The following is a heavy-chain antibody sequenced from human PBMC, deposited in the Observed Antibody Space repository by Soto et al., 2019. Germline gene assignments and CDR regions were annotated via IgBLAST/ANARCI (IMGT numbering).Heavy chain of an antibody. D-gene: IGHD6-13*01. Sequence: GGSLRLSCAVSGSTFDDNAMHWVRQAPEKGLEWVSGINWKSDIGYADSVKGRFTISRDNSKNTLYLQMNSLRAEDTAVYYCAKESYSSSWYRKVHNWFDPWGQGTLVTVSS. J-gene: IGHJ5*02. V-gene: IGHV3-9*01. CDR2: INWKSDI. CDR1: GSTFDDNA. CDR3: AKESYSSSWYRKVHNWFDP.